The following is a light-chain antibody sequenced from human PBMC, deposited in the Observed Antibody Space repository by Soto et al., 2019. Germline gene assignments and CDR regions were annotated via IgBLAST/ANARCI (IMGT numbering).Light chain of an antibody. J-gene: IGKJ2*01. CDR1: QDCRYD. V-gene: IGKV1-6*01. Sequence: AIQMTQSPSSLYVSVGDRVTITCRAIQDCRYDLGWYQQQPGKAPKLLIDGTSNLQSGVPSRFSGSGSGTDFTLTISSLQPEDFAIYYCLQDYIYPYTFGQGTKLEIK. CDR3: LQDYIYPYT. CDR2: GTS.